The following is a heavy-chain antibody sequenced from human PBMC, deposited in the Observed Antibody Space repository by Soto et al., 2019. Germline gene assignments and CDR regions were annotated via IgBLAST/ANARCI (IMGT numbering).Heavy chain of an antibody. D-gene: IGHD3-10*01. CDR1: GGSISSGGYY. Sequence: SETLSLTCTVSGGSISSGGYYWSWILQHPGKGLEWIGYIYYSGSTYYNPSLKSRVTISVDTSKNQFSLKLSSVTAADTAVYYCAREGLWFGEAILYYGMDVWGQGTTVTVSS. V-gene: IGHV4-31*03. CDR3: AREGLWFGEAILYYGMDV. CDR2: IYYSGST. J-gene: IGHJ6*02.